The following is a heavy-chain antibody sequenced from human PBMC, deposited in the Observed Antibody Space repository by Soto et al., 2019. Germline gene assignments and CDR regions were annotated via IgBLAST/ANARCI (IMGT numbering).Heavy chain of an antibody. CDR2: ISSSSSTI. Sequence: GGSLRLSCAASGFTFSSYSMNWARQAPGKGLEWVSYISSSSSTIYYADSVKGRFTISRDNAKNSLYLQMNSLRDEDTAVYYCARDKFSRYYYDSSGYFHDYYYGMDVWGQGTTVTVSS. CDR3: ARDKFSRYYYDSSGYFHDYYYGMDV. CDR1: GFTFSSYS. J-gene: IGHJ6*02. V-gene: IGHV3-48*02. D-gene: IGHD3-22*01.